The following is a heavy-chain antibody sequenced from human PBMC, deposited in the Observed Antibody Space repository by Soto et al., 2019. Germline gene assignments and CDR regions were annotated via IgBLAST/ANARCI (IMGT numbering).Heavy chain of an antibody. CDR2: ISGSGGST. Sequence: SGGSLRLSCAASGFTFSSYAMSWVRQAPGKGLEWVSAISGSGGSTYYADSVKGRFTISRDNSKNTLYLQMNSLRAEDTAVYYCAKFRGSDVYYYGMDVWGQGTTVTVS. J-gene: IGHJ6*02. CDR3: AKFRGSDVYYYGMDV. V-gene: IGHV3-23*01. D-gene: IGHD3-16*01. CDR1: GFTFSSYA.